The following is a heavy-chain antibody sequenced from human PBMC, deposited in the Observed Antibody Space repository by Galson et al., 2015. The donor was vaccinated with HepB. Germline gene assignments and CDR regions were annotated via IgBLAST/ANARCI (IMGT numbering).Heavy chain of an antibody. CDR1: GFIVTSNY. J-gene: IGHJ4*02. Sequence: SLRLSCAASGFIVTSNYMSWVRQAPGKGLEWGSVIYSGGDTYYTDSVMGRFTISRDSSKNILYLQMNRLRAEDTAVYYCASPDGPIVGAMIHWGQGTLVTVSS. V-gene: IGHV3-66*01. D-gene: IGHD1-26*01. CDR3: ASPDGPIVGAMIH. CDR2: IYSGGDT.